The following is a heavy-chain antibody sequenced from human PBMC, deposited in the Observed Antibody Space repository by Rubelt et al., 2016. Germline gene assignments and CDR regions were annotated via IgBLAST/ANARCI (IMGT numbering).Heavy chain of an antibody. CDR2: ISGSSRTI. CDR3: AREAVAYYGMDV. D-gene: IGHD6-19*01. CDR1: GFTLSSFS. V-gene: IGHV3-48*04. Sequence: EVQLVESGGTLVQPGGSLRLSCAVSGFTLSSFSINWVRQAPGKGLEWISFISGSSRTIYYADSVKGRFTISRDNAKNSLILQMNRLRADDTAVYYCAREAVAYYGMDVWGQGTTVTVSS. J-gene: IGHJ6*02.